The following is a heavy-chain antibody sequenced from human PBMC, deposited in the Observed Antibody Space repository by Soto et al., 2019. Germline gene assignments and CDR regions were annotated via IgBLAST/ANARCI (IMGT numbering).Heavy chain of an antibody. J-gene: IGHJ4*02. CDR2: ISYDGSNK. CDR3: ARDVDGSYYFDY. Sequence: MRLSCAASGFTFSSYAMHWVRQAPGKGLEWVAVISYDGSNKYYADSVKGRLTISRDNSKNTLYLQMNSLRAEDTAVYYCARDVDGSYYFDYWGQGTLVTVSS. V-gene: IGHV3-30-3*01. D-gene: IGHD2-15*01. CDR1: GFTFSSYA.